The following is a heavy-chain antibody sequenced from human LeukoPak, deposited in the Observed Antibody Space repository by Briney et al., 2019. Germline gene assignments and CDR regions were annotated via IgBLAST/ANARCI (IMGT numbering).Heavy chain of an antibody. Sequence: PGGSLRLSCAASGFTVSSKYMSWVRQAPGKGLEWVSVIYSDGSTYYADSVKGRFTISRDNSKNTLYLQMNSLRAEDTAVYYCAELATVGAPYWGQGTLVTVSS. V-gene: IGHV3-53*01. J-gene: IGHJ4*02. D-gene: IGHD1-26*01. CDR3: AELATVGAPY. CDR2: IYSDGST. CDR1: GFTVSSKY.